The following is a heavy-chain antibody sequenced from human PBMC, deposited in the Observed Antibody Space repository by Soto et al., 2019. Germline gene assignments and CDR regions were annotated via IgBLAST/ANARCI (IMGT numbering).Heavy chain of an antibody. CDR2: VYYSGST. J-gene: IGHJ4*02. D-gene: IGHD3-16*01. CDR1: GGSTNSRSEY. CDR3: GRQPRGPRYGERALYFDY. V-gene: IGHV4-39*01. Sequence: SETLSLTCTVSGGSTNSRSEYWGWIRQAPGKGLEWIGSVYYSGSTHDNPSLQSRVTISVDTSRNQFSLKLISVTAADTAVYLCGRQPRGPRYGERALYFDYWGQGTLVPVYS.